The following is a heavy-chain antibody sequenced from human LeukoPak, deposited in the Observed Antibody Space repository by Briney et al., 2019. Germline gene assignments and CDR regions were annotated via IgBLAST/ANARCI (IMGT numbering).Heavy chain of an antibody. CDR3: TTDRDALRY. CDR2: IKSNSEGGTA. CDR1: GFTFSGFW. J-gene: IGHJ4*02. Sequence: GGSLRLSCAVSGFTFSGFWMSWSRQAPGKGLEWVGRIKSNSEGGTADYAAPVEGRFTISRHDSESTMYLQMNSLKTEDTAVYYCTTDRDALRYWGQGTPVTVSS. V-gene: IGHV3-15*01. D-gene: IGHD2-21*02.